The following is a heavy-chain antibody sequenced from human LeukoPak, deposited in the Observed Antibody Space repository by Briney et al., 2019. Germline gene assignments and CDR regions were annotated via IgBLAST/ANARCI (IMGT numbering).Heavy chain of an antibody. Sequence: GGSLRLSCAASGFTFSDHYMSWIHQAPGKGLEWVSYISRSGGTIYYADSVKGRFTISRDNAKNSLYLQMNSLRAEDTAVYYCARFSAMDVWGQGTTVTVSS. CDR2: ISRSGGTI. CDR1: GFTFSDHY. J-gene: IGHJ6*02. CDR3: ARFSAMDV. V-gene: IGHV3-11*01.